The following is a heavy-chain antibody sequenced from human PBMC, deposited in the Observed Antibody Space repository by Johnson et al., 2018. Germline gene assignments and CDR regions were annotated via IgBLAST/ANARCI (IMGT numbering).Heavy chain of an antibody. Sequence: QVQLVQSGGGVVQPGRSLRLSCAASGFTFSSYAMHWVRQAPGKGLEWVAVISYDGSNKYYADSVKGRFTPPRDNSKNTLYLQMHSLRAEETAVDYCAKDSMVRGWEAFDIWGKGTMVTVSS. V-gene: IGHV3-30-3*01. CDR2: ISYDGSNK. CDR3: AKDSMVRGWEAFDI. CDR1: GFTFSSYA. D-gene: IGHD3-10*01. J-gene: IGHJ3*02.